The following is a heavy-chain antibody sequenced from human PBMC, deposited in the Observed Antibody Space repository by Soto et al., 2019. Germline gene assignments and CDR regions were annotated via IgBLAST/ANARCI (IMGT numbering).Heavy chain of an antibody. CDR3: ARGSEYSSSTYFDY. V-gene: IGHV3-33*01. J-gene: IGHJ4*02. Sequence: GGSLRLSCAASGFTFSSYGMHWVRQAPGKGLEWVAVIWYDGSNKYYADSVKGRFTISRDNSKNTLYLQMNSLRAEDTAVYYCARGSEYSSSTYFDYWGQGTLVTVSS. CDR2: IWYDGSNK. D-gene: IGHD6-6*01. CDR1: GFTFSSYG.